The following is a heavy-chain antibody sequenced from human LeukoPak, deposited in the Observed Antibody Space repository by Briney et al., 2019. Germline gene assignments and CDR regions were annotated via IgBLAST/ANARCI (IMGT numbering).Heavy chain of an antibody. J-gene: IGHJ4*02. D-gene: IGHD3-10*01. CDR2: ISASGGTT. CDR1: GFTFSSYA. V-gene: IGHV3-23*01. Sequence: GGSLRLSCAASGFTFSSYAMSWVRQAPGKGLEWVSAISASGGTTYYADSVKGRITISRDNSKNTLYLQMNSLRAEDTAVYYCAKIGSMVQGIITDWGQGTLDTVSS. CDR3: AKIGSMVQGIITD.